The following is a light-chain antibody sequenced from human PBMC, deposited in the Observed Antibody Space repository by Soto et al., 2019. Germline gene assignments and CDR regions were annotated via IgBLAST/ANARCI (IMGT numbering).Light chain of an antibody. Sequence: QSVLAQPPSASGSPGQSVTISFTGSSSDIGGYNYVYWYQQHPGKAPKLIIYDVNQRPSGVPDRFSGSKPGNTASLTVSGLQAEAEAVFYCRSLAGGGHLVFGGGTQLTVL. V-gene: IGLV2-8*01. CDR1: SSDIGGYNY. CDR2: DVN. J-gene: IGLJ2*01. CDR3: RSLAGGGHLV.